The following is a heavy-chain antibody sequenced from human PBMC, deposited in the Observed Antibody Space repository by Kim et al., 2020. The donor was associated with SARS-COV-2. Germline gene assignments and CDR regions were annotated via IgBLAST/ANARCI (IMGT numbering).Heavy chain of an antibody. V-gene: IGHV3-9*01. Sequence: GGSLRLSCAASGFTFGDYSMYWVRQVPGKGLESVSRINWNGGSIGYADSVRGRFTISRDNAKNSLYLQMNSLRPEDTALYYCAKGLCSGGRCVGPGGWGQGTLVTVSS. CDR2: INWNGGSI. CDR1: GFTFGDYS. CDR3: AKGLCSGGRCVGPGG. J-gene: IGHJ4*02. D-gene: IGHD2-15*01.